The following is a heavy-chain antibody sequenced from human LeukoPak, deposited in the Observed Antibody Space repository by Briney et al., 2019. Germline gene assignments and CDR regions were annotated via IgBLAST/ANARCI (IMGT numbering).Heavy chain of an antibody. D-gene: IGHD3-10*01. CDR2: IYPGDSDT. Sequence: GESLKISCKGSEDSFTNYWIGWVRQMPGKGLECMGIIYPGDSDTRYSPSFQGQVTISADKSISTAYLQWSSLKASDTAMYYCARLFTMVRGVIDYWGQGTLVTVSS. CDR1: EDSFTNYW. J-gene: IGHJ4*02. CDR3: ARLFTMVRGVIDY. V-gene: IGHV5-51*01.